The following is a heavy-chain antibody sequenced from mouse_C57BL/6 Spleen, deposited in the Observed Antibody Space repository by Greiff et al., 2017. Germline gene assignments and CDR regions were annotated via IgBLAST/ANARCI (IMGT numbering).Heavy chain of an antibody. CDR3: AREGPLLLDVDV. J-gene: IGHJ1*03. CDR2: ISDGGSYT. CDR1: GFTFSSYA. D-gene: IGHD1-1*01. Sequence: EVMLVESGGGLVKPGGSLKLSCAASGFTFSSYAMSWVRQTPEKRLEWVATISDGGSYTYYPDNVKGRFTISRDNAKNNLYLQMSHLKSEDTAMYYCAREGPLLLDVDVWGTGTTVTVSS. V-gene: IGHV5-4*01.